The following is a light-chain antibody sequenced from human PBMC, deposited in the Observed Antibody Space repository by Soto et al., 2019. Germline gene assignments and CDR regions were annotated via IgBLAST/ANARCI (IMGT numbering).Light chain of an antibody. J-gene: IGLJ1*01. CDR3: SSYTSSSTPLYV. Sequence: QSALTQPAYVSGSHGQSITISCTGTRSDVGGYNYVSWYQQHPGKAPKLMIYEVSNRPSGVSNRFSGSKSGNTASLTISGLQAEDEADYYCSSYTSSSTPLYVFGTGTKLTVL. V-gene: IGLV2-14*01. CDR2: EVS. CDR1: RSDVGGYNY.